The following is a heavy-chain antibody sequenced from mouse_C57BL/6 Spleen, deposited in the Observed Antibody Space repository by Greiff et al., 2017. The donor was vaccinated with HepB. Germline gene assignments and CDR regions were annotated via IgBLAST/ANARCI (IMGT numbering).Heavy chain of an antibody. J-gene: IGHJ4*01. CDR2: IDPANGNT. CDR1: GFNIKNTY. Sequence: EVQRVESVAELVRPGASVKLSCTASGFNIKNTYMHWVKQRPEQGLEWIGRIDPANGNTKYAPKFQGKATITADTSSNTAYMQLSSLTSEDTAIYYCARLLLSNYYAMDYWGQGTSGTVSS. CDR3: ARLLLSNYYAMDY. D-gene: IGHD1-1*01. V-gene: IGHV14-3*01.